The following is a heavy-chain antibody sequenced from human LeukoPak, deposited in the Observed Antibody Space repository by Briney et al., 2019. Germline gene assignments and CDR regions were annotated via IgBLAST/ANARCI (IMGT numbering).Heavy chain of an antibody. CDR3: AKGDYYDSSGYGTFDY. CDR1: GFTFSSYG. V-gene: IGHV3-23*01. J-gene: IGHJ4*02. D-gene: IGHD3-22*01. Sequence: GGTLRLSCAASGFTFSSYGMSWVRQAPGKGLEWVSAISGSGGSTYYADSVKGRFTISRDNSKNTLYLQMNSLRAEDTAVYYCAKGDYYDSSGYGTFDYWGQGTLVTVSS. CDR2: ISGSGGST.